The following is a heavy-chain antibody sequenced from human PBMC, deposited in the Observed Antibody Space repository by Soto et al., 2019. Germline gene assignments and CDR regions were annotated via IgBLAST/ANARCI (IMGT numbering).Heavy chain of an antibody. D-gene: IGHD2-21*02. CDR3: ARAALEYCGGDCGIDC. Sequence: QVQLVESGGGVVQPGRSLRLSCSASGFTFSSYAIHWVCQAPGKGLEWVAIVSYHGTNKYYADFVKGRFTIARDNSKDTLYLQMNSLRTEDTAVYYCARAALEYCGGDCGIDCWGQGTLVTVSS. J-gene: IGHJ4*02. CDR2: VSYHGTNK. CDR1: GFTFSSYA. V-gene: IGHV3-30-3*01.